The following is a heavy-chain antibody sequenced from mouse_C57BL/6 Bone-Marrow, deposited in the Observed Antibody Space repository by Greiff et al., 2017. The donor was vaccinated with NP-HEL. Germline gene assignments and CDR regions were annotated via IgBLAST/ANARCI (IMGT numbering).Heavy chain of an antibody. V-gene: IGHV1-54*01. Sequence: VQLQESGAELVRPGTSVKVSCKASGYAFTNYLIEWVKQRPGQGLEWIGVINPGSGGTNYNEKFKGKATLTADKSSSTAYMQLSSLTSEDSAVYFCARRYGSSYGDYAMDYWGQGTSVTVSS. CDR3: ARRYGSSYGDYAMDY. CDR1: GYAFTNYL. CDR2: INPGSGGT. D-gene: IGHD1-1*01. J-gene: IGHJ4*01.